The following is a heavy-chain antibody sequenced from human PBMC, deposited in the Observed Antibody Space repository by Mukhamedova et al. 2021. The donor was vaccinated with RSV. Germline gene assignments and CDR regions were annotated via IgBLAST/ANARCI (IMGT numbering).Heavy chain of an antibody. V-gene: IGHV3-74*01. D-gene: IGHD2-15*01. J-gene: IGHJ4*02. Sequence: GRFTMSRDNAKNTLYLQMNSRRAEDTAVYYCARGGSTYFDSWGQGALVTVSS. CDR3: ARGGSTYFDS.